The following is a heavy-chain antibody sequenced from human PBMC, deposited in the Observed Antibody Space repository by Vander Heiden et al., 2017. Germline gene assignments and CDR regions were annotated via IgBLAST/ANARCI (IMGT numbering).Heavy chain of an antibody. CDR3: ARELFENQGYCVGSTCANYYYGMAV. J-gene: IGHJ6*02. Sequence: QVQLVESGGDVVQPGRSLRLSCEASGFTFSNYGMHWVRQAPGKGLEWVAVIWYDGSNKYYADSVKGHFTISRDNSKNTLFLQMNSLRAEDTAVYYCARELFENQGYCVGSTCANYYYGMAVWGQGTTVTVSS. D-gene: IGHD2-15*01. V-gene: IGHV3-33*01. CDR1: GFTFSNYG. CDR2: IWYDGSNK.